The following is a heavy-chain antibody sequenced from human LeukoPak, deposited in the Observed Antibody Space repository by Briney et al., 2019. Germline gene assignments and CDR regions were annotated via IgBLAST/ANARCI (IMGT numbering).Heavy chain of an antibody. J-gene: IGHJ4*02. V-gene: IGHV1-69*01. CDR3: ARDVGATTHSHFDY. Sequence: SVKVSCKASGGTFSSYAISWVRQAPGQGLEWMGGIIPIFGAANYAQKFQGRVTITADESTSTAYMELSSLRSEDTAVYYCARDVGATTHSHFDYWGQGTLVTVSS. CDR2: IIPIFGAA. CDR1: GGTFSSYA. D-gene: IGHD1-26*01.